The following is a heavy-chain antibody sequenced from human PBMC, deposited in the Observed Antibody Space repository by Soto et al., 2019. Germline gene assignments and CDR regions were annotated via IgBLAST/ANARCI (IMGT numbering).Heavy chain of an antibody. V-gene: IGHV3-23*01. Sequence: WGSLRLSCAASGFTFISYAMICFRHSPFKWPERVSTIGGVVSNTYYADSVKGRFTISRDNSKNTLYLQMNSLRAEDTAVYYCAKVNTIFGMEYYYYGMDVWGQGTTVTVSS. CDR2: IGGVVSNT. CDR1: GFTFISYA. D-gene: IGHD3-3*01. J-gene: IGHJ6*02. CDR3: AKVNTIFGMEYYYYGMDV.